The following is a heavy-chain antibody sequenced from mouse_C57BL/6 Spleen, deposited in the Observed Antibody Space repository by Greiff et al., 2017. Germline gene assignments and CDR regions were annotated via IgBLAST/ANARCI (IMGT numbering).Heavy chain of an antibody. J-gene: IGHJ4*01. V-gene: IGHV1-69*01. CDR2: IDPSDSYT. Sequence: QVQLQQPGAELVMPGASVKLSCKASGYTFTSYWMHWVKQRPGQGLEWIGEIDPSDSYTNYNQKFKGKSTLTVDKSSSTAYMQLSSLTSEDSAVYDCARSPDYGSPHYYAMDYWGQGTSVTVSS. CDR1: GYTFTSYW. D-gene: IGHD1-1*01. CDR3: ARSPDYGSPHYYAMDY.